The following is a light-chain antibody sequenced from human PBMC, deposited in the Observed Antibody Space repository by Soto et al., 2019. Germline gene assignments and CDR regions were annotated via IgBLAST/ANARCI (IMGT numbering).Light chain of an antibody. CDR2: EAS. CDR3: SSYAGNNNKML. CDR1: RSDVGGYNY. J-gene: IGLJ2*01. V-gene: IGLV2-8*01. Sequence: QSALTQPPSASGSPGQSVTISCTGTRSDVGGYNYVSWYQQHPGKVPKLMIFEASKRPSGVPDRFSGSKSGNTASLTVSGLQAEDEADYYCSSYAGNNNKMLFGGGTKLTVL.